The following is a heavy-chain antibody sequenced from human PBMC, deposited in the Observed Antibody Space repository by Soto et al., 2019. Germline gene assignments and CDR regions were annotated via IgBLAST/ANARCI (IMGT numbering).Heavy chain of an antibody. CDR1: GYSFTSYW. CDR2: IYPGDSDT. CDR3: ARLGYAPVAGGFYAFDI. J-gene: IGHJ3*02. D-gene: IGHD6-19*01. Sequence: GESLKISCKGSGYSFTSYWIGWVRQMPGKGLEWMGIIYPGDSDTRYSPSFQGQVTISADKSISTAYLQWSSLKASDTAMYYCARLGYAPVAGGFYAFDIWGQGTMVTVSS. V-gene: IGHV5-51*01.